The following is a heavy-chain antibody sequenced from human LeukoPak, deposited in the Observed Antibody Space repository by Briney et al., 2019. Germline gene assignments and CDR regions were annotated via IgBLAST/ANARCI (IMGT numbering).Heavy chain of an antibody. J-gene: IGHJ3*02. V-gene: IGHV3-23*01. CDR1: GSTFSSYA. CDR3: AKLSGIFDI. CDR2: ISGSGSGT. Sequence: GGSLRLSCAASGSTFSSYAMSWVRQAPGKGLEWVSAISGSGSGTYYADSVKGRFTISRDNSKNTLYLQMNSLRAEDTAVYYCAKLSGIFDIWGQGTMVIVSS. D-gene: IGHD3-16*02.